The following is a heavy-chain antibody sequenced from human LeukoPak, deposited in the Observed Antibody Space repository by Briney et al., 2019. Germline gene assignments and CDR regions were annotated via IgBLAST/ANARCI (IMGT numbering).Heavy chain of an antibody. CDR1: GFTFSSSL. CDR2: VNQDGGEK. D-gene: IGHD2-21*02. J-gene: IGHJ4*02. CDR3: ASGRVTAVY. Sequence: PGGSLRLSCAASGFTFSSSLMTWVRQAPGKGLEWVASVNQDGGEKNYVDSVKGRFTISRDNAENSLYLQMNSLRTEDTAVYYCASGRVTAVYWGQGTLVTVSS. V-gene: IGHV3-7*03.